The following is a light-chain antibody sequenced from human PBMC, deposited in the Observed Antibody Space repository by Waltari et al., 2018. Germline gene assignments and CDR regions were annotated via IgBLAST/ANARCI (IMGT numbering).Light chain of an antibody. V-gene: IGKV3-11*02. CDR2: DAS. Sequence: EIVLTQSPATLSLSPGERATLSCRASQSVSSYLAWYQQKPGQAPRLLIYDASNRATGIPARFSGSGSGRDFTLIISSLQPEDFATYSCQQSYSHTRTFGQGTKVEIK. CDR1: QSVSSY. CDR3: QQSYSHTRT. J-gene: IGKJ1*01.